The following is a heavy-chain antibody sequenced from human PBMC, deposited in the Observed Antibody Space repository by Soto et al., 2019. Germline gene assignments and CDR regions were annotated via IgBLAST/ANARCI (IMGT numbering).Heavy chain of an antibody. CDR1: GGSISSGGYS. Sequence: SETLSLTCAVSGGSISSGGYSWSWIRQPPGKGLEWIGYIYHSGCTYYNPSLKSRVTILVDRSMNQFSLKLSSVHAADTAVYYCVVALAWSSWLGGRDGLGQGTTGIVSS. D-gene: IGHD1-26*01. CDR2: IYHSGCT. J-gene: IGHJ6*02. V-gene: IGHV4-30-2*01. CDR3: VVALAWSSWLGGRDG.